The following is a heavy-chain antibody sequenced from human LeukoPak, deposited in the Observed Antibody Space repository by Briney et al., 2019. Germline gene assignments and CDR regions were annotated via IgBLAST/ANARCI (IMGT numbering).Heavy chain of an antibody. CDR1: GGSISSSSYY. Sequence: SETLFLTCTVSGGSISSSSYYWGWIRQPPGKGLEWIGSIYYSGSTYYNPSLKSRVTISVDTSKNQFSLKLSSVTAADAAVYYCARRDITMIVDWFDPWGQGTLVTVSS. CDR3: ARRDITMIVDWFDP. D-gene: IGHD3-22*01. J-gene: IGHJ5*02. CDR2: IYYSGST. V-gene: IGHV4-39*01.